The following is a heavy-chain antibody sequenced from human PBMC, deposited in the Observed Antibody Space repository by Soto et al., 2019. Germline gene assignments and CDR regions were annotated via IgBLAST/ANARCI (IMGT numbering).Heavy chain of an antibody. CDR3: ARENSNYVNYYYGMDV. Sequence: SETLSLTCTVSGGSISSGGYYWSWIRQHPGKGLEWIGYIYYSGSTYYNPSHKSRVTISVDTSKNQFSLKLSSVTAADTAVYYCARENSNYVNYYYGMDVWGQGTTVTVSS. CDR2: IYYSGST. CDR1: GGSISSGGYY. D-gene: IGHD4-4*01. J-gene: IGHJ6*02. V-gene: IGHV4-31*03.